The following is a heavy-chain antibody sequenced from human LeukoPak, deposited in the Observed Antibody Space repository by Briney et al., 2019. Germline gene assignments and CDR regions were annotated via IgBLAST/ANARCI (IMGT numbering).Heavy chain of an antibody. J-gene: IGHJ4*02. D-gene: IGHD3-3*01. CDR1: GFTFSNAW. Sequence: GGSLRLSCAASGFTFSNAWMNWVRQAPGKGLEWVGRIKSKTDGGTTDYAAPVKGRFTISGDDSKNTLYLQMNSLKTEDTAVYYCTTAIPYYDFWSGYESPPDYWGQGTLVTVSS. CDR2: IKSKTDGGTT. V-gene: IGHV3-15*07. CDR3: TTAIPYYDFWSGYESPPDY.